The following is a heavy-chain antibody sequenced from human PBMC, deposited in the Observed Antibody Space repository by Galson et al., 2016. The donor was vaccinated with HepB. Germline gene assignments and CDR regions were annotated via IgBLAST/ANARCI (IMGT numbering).Heavy chain of an antibody. CDR3: ARGEFRLVRLRVFDI. J-gene: IGHJ3*02. CDR2: INHSGTT. D-gene: IGHD3-16*01. CDR1: GGSISSGGYS. Sequence: LSLTCAVSGGSISSGGYSWNWIRQPPGKGLEWIGYINHSGTTSYNPSLKSRLTISVDTSKNQISLKLSFVTAADTAVYYCARGEFRLVRLRVFDIWGQGTVVTVSS. V-gene: IGHV4-30-2*01.